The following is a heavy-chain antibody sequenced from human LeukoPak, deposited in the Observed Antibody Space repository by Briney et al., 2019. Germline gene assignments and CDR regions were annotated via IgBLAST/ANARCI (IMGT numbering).Heavy chain of an antibody. V-gene: IGHV1-8*01. CDR2: MNPNSGNT. D-gene: IGHD4-17*01. Sequence: ASVKVSCKASGYTFTSYDINWVRQATGQGLEWMGWMNPNSGNTGYAQKFRGRVTMTRNTSISTAYMELSSLRSEDTAVYYCARVDYGDYGFDPWGQGTLVTVSS. CDR1: GYTFTSYD. J-gene: IGHJ5*02. CDR3: ARVDYGDYGFDP.